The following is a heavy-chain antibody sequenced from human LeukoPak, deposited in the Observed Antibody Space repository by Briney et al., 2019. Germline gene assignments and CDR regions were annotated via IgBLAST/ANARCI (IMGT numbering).Heavy chain of an antibody. V-gene: IGHV3-30*02. J-gene: IGHJ5*02. CDR3: ALPQPAAAGTRAWFDP. Sequence: GGSLRLSCAASGLTFSSYGMHWVRQAPGKGLEWVAFIRYDGSNKYYADSVKGRFTISRDNSKNTLYLQMNSLRAEDTAVYYCALPQPAAAGTRAWFDPWGQGTLVTVSS. D-gene: IGHD6-13*01. CDR2: IRYDGSNK. CDR1: GLTFSSYG.